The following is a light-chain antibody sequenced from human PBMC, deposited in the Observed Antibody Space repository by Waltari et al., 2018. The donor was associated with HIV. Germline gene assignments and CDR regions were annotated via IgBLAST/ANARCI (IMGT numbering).Light chain of an antibody. CDR2: DVT. CDR1: RHDVGGYHY. Sequence: QPALTQSRSVSGSPGPSVPISCTGTRHDVGGYHYVSWYQQHPGKDPKRMIYDVTKRPSGVPDRFSGSRSGNTASLTISGLQAEDEADYYCCSFAGSYTSYVFGTGTKVTVL. J-gene: IGLJ1*01. V-gene: IGLV2-11*01. CDR3: CSFAGSYTSYV.